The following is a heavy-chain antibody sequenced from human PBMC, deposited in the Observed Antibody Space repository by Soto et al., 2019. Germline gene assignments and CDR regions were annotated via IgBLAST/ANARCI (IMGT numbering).Heavy chain of an antibody. CDR2: INHSGST. V-gene: IGHV4-34*01. D-gene: IGHD1-26*01. Sequence: SETLSLTCAVYGGSFSGYYWSWIRQPPGKGLEWIGEINHSGSTNYNPSLKSRVTISVDTSKNQFSLKLSSVTAADTAVYYCARGRRSGIYYYYYYGMDVWGQGTTVNVSS. J-gene: IGHJ6*02. CDR1: GGSFSGYY. CDR3: ARGRRSGIYYYYYYGMDV.